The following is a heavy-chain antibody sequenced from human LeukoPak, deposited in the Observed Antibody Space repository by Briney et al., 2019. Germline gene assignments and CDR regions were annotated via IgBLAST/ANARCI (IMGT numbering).Heavy chain of an antibody. V-gene: IGHV3-30*02. CDR2: IRYDGSNK. Sequence: GGSLRLSCAASGFTFSSYVMHWVRQAPGKGLEWVAFIRYDGSNKYYADSVKGRFTISRDNSKNTLYLQMNSLRAEDTAVYYCAKDHSYYGSGPGGYWGQGTLVTVSS. D-gene: IGHD3-10*01. CDR1: GFTFSSYV. CDR3: AKDHSYYGSGPGGY. J-gene: IGHJ4*02.